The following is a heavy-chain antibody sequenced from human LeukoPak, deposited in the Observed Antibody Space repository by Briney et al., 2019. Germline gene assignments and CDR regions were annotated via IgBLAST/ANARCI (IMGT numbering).Heavy chain of an antibody. Sequence: PGGSLRLSCAASGFTFSNYAMSWVRQAPGKGLEWVSAIVGSGSNTYYADSVKGRFTIFRDNPKNTLYLQMNSLRAEDTAVYYCAKWGDYDILTGYYDSDYWGQGTLVTVSS. CDR1: GFTFSNYA. CDR3: AKWGDYDILTGYYDSDY. V-gene: IGHV3-23*01. CDR2: IVGSGSNT. J-gene: IGHJ4*02. D-gene: IGHD3-9*01.